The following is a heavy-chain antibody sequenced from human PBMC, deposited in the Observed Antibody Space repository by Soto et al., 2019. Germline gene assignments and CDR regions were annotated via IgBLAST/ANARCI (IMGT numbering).Heavy chain of an antibody. CDR1: GDSLSSDYYH. D-gene: IGHD2-21*02. J-gene: IGHJ6*02. CDR3: AREDDGGDSLDV. Sequence: SDTLSLTCTVSGDSLSSDYYHWTGIRQSPGKGLEWIGYIHHSGSILYNPSLKSRVTISVDTSKNQFSLHLTSVTAADTAVYFCAREDDGGDSLDVWGQGTTVTVSS. CDR2: IHHSGSI. V-gene: IGHV4-30-4*02.